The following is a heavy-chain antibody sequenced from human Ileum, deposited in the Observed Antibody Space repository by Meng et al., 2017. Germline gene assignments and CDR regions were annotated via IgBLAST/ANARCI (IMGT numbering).Heavy chain of an antibody. Sequence: VQLQEAGPGLWKPSGTLSLTCPVSGGSITSDTYWSWVRLPPGKGLEWIGQISHSGSTFYNPSLKSRVTMSVDKSKSQFSLMLTSVTAADTAVYYCARHGGYYQGFWGQGTLVTVSS. V-gene: IGHV4-4*02. D-gene: IGHD4-23*01. J-gene: IGHJ4*02. CDR1: GGSITSDTY. CDR3: ARHGGYYQGF. CDR2: ISHSGST.